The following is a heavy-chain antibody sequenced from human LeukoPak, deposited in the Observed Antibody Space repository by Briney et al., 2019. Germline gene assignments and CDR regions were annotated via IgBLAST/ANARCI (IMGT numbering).Heavy chain of an antibody. Sequence: AASVKVSCKASGYTFTGYYMHWVRQAPGQGLEWMGRINPNSGGTNYAQKFQGRVTMTRDTSISTAYMELSRLRSDDTAVYYCARILNHYYHSNTRKSDYWGQGTLVTVSS. CDR3: ARILNHYYHSNTRKSDY. D-gene: IGHD3-22*01. J-gene: IGHJ4*02. CDR2: INPNSGGT. V-gene: IGHV1-2*06. CDR1: GYTFTGYY.